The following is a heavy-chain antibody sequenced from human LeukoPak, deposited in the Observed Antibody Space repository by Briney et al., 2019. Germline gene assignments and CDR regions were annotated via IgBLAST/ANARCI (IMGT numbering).Heavy chain of an antibody. D-gene: IGHD6-19*01. CDR2: IYYSGST. J-gene: IGHJ6*02. V-gene: IGHV4-61*08. CDR3: ARAEVWVAGTFYYYYGMDV. Sequence: SETLSLTCTVSGGSISSGGYYWSWIRQPPGKGLEWIGYIYYSGSTNYNPSLKSRVTISVDTSKNQFSLKLSSVTAADTAVYYCARAEVWVAGTFYYYYGMDVWGQGTTVTVSS. CDR1: GGSISSGGYY.